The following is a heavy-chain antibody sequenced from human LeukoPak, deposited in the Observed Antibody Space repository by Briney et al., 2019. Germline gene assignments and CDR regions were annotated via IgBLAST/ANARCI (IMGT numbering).Heavy chain of an antibody. CDR3: ARATVGTVEFDQ. CDR1: GGSISSAGHY. D-gene: IGHD5-12*01. Sequence: SETLSLTCTVSGGSISSAGHYWGWIRQPPGKGLEWIGSMHYSGRTYYNPSLKSRVTISVDTSKNQFSLKLHSMTAADSAVYYCARATVGTVEFDQWGQGTLVAVSS. V-gene: IGHV4-39*07. CDR2: MHYSGRT. J-gene: IGHJ4*02.